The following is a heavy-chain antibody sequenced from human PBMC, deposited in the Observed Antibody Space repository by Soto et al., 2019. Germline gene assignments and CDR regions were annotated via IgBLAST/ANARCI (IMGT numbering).Heavy chain of an antibody. CDR3: ARDRGAVASDAFDI. CDR1: GYTFTGYY. D-gene: IGHD6-19*01. CDR2: INPNSGGT. V-gene: IGHV1-2*04. J-gene: IGHJ3*02. Sequence: SVPVSCKASGYTFTGYYMHWVRQAPGQGLEWMGWINPNSGGTNYAQKFQGWVTMTRDTSISTAYMELSRLRSDDTAVYYCARDRGAVASDAFDIWGQGTMVTVSS.